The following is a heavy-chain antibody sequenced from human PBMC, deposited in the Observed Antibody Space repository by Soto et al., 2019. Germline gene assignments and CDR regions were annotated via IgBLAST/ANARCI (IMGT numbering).Heavy chain of an antibody. CDR2: MNPNSGNT. CDR3: AIAKSDDYDFWSGYYLGDNWFDP. CDR1: GYTFSSYD. J-gene: IGHJ5*02. V-gene: IGHV1-8*01. D-gene: IGHD3-3*01. Sequence: GXSVKVSWSPSGYTFSSYDINWVRQATGQGLEWTRWMNPNSGNTGYAQKFQGRVTMTRNTSISTAYMELSSLRSEDTAVYYCAIAKSDDYDFWSGYYLGDNWFDPWGQGTLVTVSS.